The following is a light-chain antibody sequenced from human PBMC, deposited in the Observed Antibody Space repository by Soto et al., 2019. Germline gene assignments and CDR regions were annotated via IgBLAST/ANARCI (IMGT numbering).Light chain of an antibody. Sequence: EIVMTQSPATLSVSPGERATLSSSASQSVSSDLAWYHQKPGQAPRLLIYGASTRATGIPARFSGSGSGTEFTLTISSLQSEDFAVYYCQQYNNWPPWTFGQGTKVDNK. CDR2: GAS. CDR3: QQYNNWPPWT. J-gene: IGKJ1*01. CDR1: QSVSSD. V-gene: IGKV3-15*01.